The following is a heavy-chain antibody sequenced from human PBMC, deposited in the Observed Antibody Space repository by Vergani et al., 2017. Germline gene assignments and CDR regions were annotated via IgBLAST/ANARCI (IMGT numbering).Heavy chain of an antibody. CDR1: GFTFTDAW. CDR3: TTDLATPSPPDGRDYFDY. V-gene: IGHV3-15*05. J-gene: IGHJ4*02. Sequence: EVQLVESGGGLVKSGGSLRLSCVASGFTFTDAWMSWVRQAPGKGLEWIGHIRNKANSYTTEYAPSVKGRFIISRDDSRNTLYLDVISLETEDTAVYYCTTDLATPSPPDGRDYFDYWGQGTLVTVSS. D-gene: IGHD2-21*01. CDR2: IRNKANSYTT.